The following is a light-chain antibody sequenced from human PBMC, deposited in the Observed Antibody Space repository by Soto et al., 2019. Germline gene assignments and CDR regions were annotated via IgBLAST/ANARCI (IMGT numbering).Light chain of an antibody. J-gene: IGKJ2*01. Sequence: EIVLTQYPATLSLSPGERATLSCRAIQSVSIFLAWYQQKPGQAPRLLIYDASDRATGIPDRFSGSGSGTDFTLTISSLEPEDFAVYYCQQRGNWHLYTFSQGTKVDIK. CDR2: DAS. CDR1: QSVSIF. V-gene: IGKV3-11*01. CDR3: QQRGNWHLYT.